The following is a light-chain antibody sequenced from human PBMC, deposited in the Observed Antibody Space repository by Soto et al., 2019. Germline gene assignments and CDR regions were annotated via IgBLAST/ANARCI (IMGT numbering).Light chain of an antibody. CDR3: SSYTTGGTYV. CDR2: DVS. J-gene: IGLJ1*01. CDR1: SSDIGGYNY. V-gene: IGLV2-14*03. Sequence: QSALTQPASVSGSPGQSITISCTGTSSDIGGYNYVSWYQQHPGKAPKLMIYDVSNRPSGVSNRFSGSKSGNTASLTVSGLQAEDEADYYCSSYTTGGTYVFGTGTTVTVL.